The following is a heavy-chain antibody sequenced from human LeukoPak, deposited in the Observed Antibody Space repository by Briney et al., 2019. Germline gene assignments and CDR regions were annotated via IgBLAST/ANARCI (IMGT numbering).Heavy chain of an antibody. CDR2: MNPNSGNT. V-gene: IGHV1-8*01. Sequence: GASVKVSCKASGYTFTSYDINWVRQATGQGLKWMGWMNPNSGNTGYAQKFQGRVTMTRNTSISTAYMELSSLRPEDTAVYYCVLGATIKYFDYWGQGTLVTVSS. CDR3: VLGATIKYFDY. CDR1: GYTFTSYD. D-gene: IGHD5-24*01. J-gene: IGHJ4*02.